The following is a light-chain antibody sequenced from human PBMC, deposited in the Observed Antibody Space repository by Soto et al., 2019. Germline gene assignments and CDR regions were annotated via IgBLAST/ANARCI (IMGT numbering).Light chain of an antibody. Sequence: EIVLTQSPGTLSLSPGERATLSCRASQSVSNSYIAWYQQKPGQAPRLLIYGASSRATGIPDRFTGSGSGTEFTLTITRLEPEDFAVYYCQQYGSSPLTFGQGTKVEIK. J-gene: IGKJ1*01. CDR2: GAS. CDR1: QSVSNSY. CDR3: QQYGSSPLT. V-gene: IGKV3-20*01.